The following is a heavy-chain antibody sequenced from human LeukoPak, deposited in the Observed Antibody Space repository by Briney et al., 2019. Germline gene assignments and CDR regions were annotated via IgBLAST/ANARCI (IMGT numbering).Heavy chain of an antibody. Sequence: SETLSLTCAVYGGSFSGYYWGWIRQPPGKGLEWIGEINHSGSTNYNPSLKSRVTISVDTSKNQFSLKLSSVTAADTAVYYCARRGDYYGSGTRFDYWGQGTLVTVSS. CDR3: ARRGDYYGSGTRFDY. J-gene: IGHJ4*02. CDR2: INHSGST. D-gene: IGHD3-10*01. CDR1: GGSFSGYY. V-gene: IGHV4-34*01.